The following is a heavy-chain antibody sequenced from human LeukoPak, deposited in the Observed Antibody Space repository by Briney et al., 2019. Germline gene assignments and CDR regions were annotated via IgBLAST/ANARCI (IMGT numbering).Heavy chain of an antibody. Sequence: SETLSLTCTVSGGSISSYYWSWIRQPPGKGLEWIGYIYYSGSTNYNPSLKSRVTISVDTSKNQFSLKLSSVTAADTAVYYCAREYDTRFDYWGQGTLVTVSS. V-gene: IGHV4-59*01. CDR1: GGSISSYY. J-gene: IGHJ4*02. D-gene: IGHD3-22*01. CDR2: IYYSGST. CDR3: AREYDTRFDY.